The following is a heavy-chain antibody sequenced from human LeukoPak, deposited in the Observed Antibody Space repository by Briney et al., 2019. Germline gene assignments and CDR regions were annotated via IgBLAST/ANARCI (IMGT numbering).Heavy chain of an antibody. D-gene: IGHD3-16*01. CDR2: IYHSGST. CDR3: AREKAVAYVWGTLNGWFDP. V-gene: IGHV4-30-2*01. Sequence: PSETLSLTCTVSGGSISSSSYYWGWIRQPPGKGLEWIGYIYHSGSTYYNPSLKSRVTISVDRSKNQFSLKLSSVTAADTAVYYCAREKAVAYVWGTLNGWFDPWGQGTLVTVSS. CDR1: GGSISSSSYY. J-gene: IGHJ5*02.